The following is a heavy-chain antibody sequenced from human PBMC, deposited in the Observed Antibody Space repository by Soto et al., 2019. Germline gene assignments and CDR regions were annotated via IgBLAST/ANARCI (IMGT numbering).Heavy chain of an antibody. CDR1: GYTFTSYD. D-gene: IGHD4-4*01. J-gene: IGHJ6*01. Sequence: QVQLVQSGAEVKKPGASVKVSCKASGYTFTSYDINWVRQATGQGLEWMGWMNANSGNTGNAQKYQGRVNITRNTSKSTAYMELSSLRSEDTAMYYCARGTWRGNYGGSTYYYYGMDVWGQGTTVTVSS. CDR3: ARGTWRGNYGGSTYYYYGMDV. V-gene: IGHV1-8*01. CDR2: MNANSGNT.